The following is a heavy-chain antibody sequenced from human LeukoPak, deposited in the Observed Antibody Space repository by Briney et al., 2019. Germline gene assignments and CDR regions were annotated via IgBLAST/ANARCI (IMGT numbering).Heavy chain of an antibody. D-gene: IGHD6-13*01. CDR1: GGSFSGYY. Sequence: SETLSLTCAVYGGSFSGYYWSWIRQPPGKGLEWIGEINHSGSTNYNPSLKSRVTISVDTSKNQYSLKLSSVTAADTAVYYCARSGVFTGYDAFDIWGQGTRVTVSS. V-gene: IGHV4-34*01. CDR2: INHSGST. J-gene: IGHJ3*02. CDR3: ARSGVFTGYDAFDI.